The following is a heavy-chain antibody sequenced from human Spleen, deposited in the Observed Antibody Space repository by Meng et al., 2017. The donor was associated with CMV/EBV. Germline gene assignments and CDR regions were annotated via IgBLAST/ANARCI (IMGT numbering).Heavy chain of an antibody. CDR3: ARGAYGSGIYYKQVLLDA. V-gene: IGHV4-34*01. CDR2: INHSGST. Sequence: GGSLSGYWWSWIRQPPGKGLEWIGEINHSGSTNYNPSLESRVTISVDTSTNQFSLKLSSVTAADTAVYYCARGAYGSGIYYKQVLLDAWGQGTLVTVSS. CDR1: GGSLSGYW. J-gene: IGHJ5*02. D-gene: IGHD3-10*01.